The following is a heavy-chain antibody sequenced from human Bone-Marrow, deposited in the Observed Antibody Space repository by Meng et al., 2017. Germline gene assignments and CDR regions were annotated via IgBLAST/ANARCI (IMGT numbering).Heavy chain of an antibody. CDR1: GGSISSSSYY. CDR3: ARDMGYYYDSSGYDY. J-gene: IGHJ4*02. V-gene: IGHV4-39*07. Sequence: GSLRLSCTVSGGSISSSSYYWGWIRQPPGKGLEWIGSIYYSGSTYYNPSLKSRVTISVDTSKNQFSLKLSSVTAADTAVYYCARDMGYYYDSSGYDYWGQGTLVTVSS. D-gene: IGHD3-22*01. CDR2: IYYSGST.